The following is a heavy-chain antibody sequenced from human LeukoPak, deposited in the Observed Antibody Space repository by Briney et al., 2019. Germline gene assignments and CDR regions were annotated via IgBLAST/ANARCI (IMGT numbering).Heavy chain of an antibody. CDR2: ISGSGGGT. CDR3: AKDHALYDSSGYYYYYYYYMDV. Sequence: AGGSLRLSCAASGFTFSSYAMSWVRQAPGKGLEWVSAISGSGGGTYYADSVKGRFTISRDNSKNTLYLQMNSLRAEDTAVYYCAKDHALYDSSGYYYYYYYYMDVWGKGTTVTVSS. D-gene: IGHD3-22*01. V-gene: IGHV3-23*01. J-gene: IGHJ6*03. CDR1: GFTFSSYA.